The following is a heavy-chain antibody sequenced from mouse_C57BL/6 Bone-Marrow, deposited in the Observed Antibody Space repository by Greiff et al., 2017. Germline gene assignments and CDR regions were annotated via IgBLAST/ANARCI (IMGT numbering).Heavy chain of an antibody. D-gene: IGHD3-2*02. CDR3: AIGGYPRYFDV. J-gene: IGHJ1*03. CDR2: IHPSDSDT. Sequence: QVQLQQPGAELVKPGASVKVSCKASGYTFTSYWMHWVKQRPGQGLEWIGRIHPSDSDTNYNQKFKGKATLTVDKSSSPAYMQLSSLTSEDSAVYYCAIGGYPRYFDVWGTGTTVTVAS. V-gene: IGHV1-74*01. CDR1: GYTFTSYW.